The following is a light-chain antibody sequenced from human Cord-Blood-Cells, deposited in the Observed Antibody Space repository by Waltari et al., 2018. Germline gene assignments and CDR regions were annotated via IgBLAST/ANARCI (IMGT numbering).Light chain of an antibody. CDR2: DAS. CDR3: QQRSNWPPFT. Sequence: EIVLTQSPATLSLSPGARATLSCRASQSVSSYLAWYQQKPGQAPRLLIYDASNRATGIPARFSGSGSGTDFTLPISSLEPEDFAVYYCQQRSNWPPFTFGPGTKVDIK. V-gene: IGKV3-11*01. J-gene: IGKJ3*01. CDR1: QSVSSY.